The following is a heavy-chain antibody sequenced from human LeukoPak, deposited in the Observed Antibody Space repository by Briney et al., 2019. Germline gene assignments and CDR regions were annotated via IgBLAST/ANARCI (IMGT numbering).Heavy chain of an antibody. V-gene: IGHV1-2*02. J-gene: IGHJ6*03. CDR2: INPNSGGT. CDR1: GYTFTGYY. Sequence: ASVKVSCKASGYTFTGYYMHWVRQAPGQGLEWMGWINPNSGGTNYAQKFQGRVTMTRDTSISTAYMELSRLRSDDTAVYYCARVVRYDILTGYYTANYYYYYMDVWGKGTTVTVSS. D-gene: IGHD3-9*01. CDR3: ARVVRYDILTGYYTANYYYYYMDV.